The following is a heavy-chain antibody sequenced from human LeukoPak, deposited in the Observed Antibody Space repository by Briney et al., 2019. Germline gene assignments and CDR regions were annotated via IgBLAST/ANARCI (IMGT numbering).Heavy chain of an antibody. CDR1: GGSISSGGYY. Sequence: SQTLSLTCTVSGGSISSGGYYWSWIRQPPGKGLEWIGYIYYSGSTNYNPSLKSRVTISVDTSKNQFSLKLSSVTAADTAVYYCARNSAGYSSGWYGYWGQGTLVTVSS. D-gene: IGHD6-19*01. V-gene: IGHV4-61*08. J-gene: IGHJ4*02. CDR2: IYYSGST. CDR3: ARNSAGYSSGWYGY.